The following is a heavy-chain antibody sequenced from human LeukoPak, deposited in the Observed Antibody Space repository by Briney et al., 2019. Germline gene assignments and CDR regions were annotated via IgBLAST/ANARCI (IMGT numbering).Heavy chain of an antibody. J-gene: IGHJ6*02. CDR1: GGTFSSYA. Sequence: GSSVKASCKASGGTFSSYAISWVRQAPGQGLEWMGRIIPILGIANYAQKFQGRVTITADKSTSTAYMELSSLRSEDTAVYYCARDFYRSGSYFPEYGMDVWGQGTTVTVSS. V-gene: IGHV1-69*04. CDR2: IIPILGIA. D-gene: IGHD3-10*01. CDR3: ARDFYRSGSYFPEYGMDV.